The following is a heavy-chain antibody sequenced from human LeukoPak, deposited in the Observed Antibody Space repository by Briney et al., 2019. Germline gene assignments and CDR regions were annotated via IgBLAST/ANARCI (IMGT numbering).Heavy chain of an antibody. J-gene: IGHJ4*02. CDR1: GFTFSSYA. CDR2: ISYDGSNK. Sequence: PGGSLRLSCAASGFTFSSYAMHWVRQAPGKGLEWVAVISYDGSNKYYADSVRGRFTTSRDNSKNTLYLQMYSLRAEDPAVYYCATASTPVAGRGNFDYWGQGTLVTVSS. D-gene: IGHD6-19*01. V-gene: IGHV3-30-3*01. CDR3: ATASTPVAGRGNFDY.